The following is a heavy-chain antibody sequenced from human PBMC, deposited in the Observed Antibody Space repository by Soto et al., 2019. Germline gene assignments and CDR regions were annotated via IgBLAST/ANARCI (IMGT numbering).Heavy chain of an antibody. D-gene: IGHD4-17*01. Sequence: QVQLVQSGTALKKPGASVKVSCRASGYSFIAYGLSWERQAPGQGLEWMGWISPYNGNTNYAEKFQGRVTMTTDTSTSTAYMDLRNLRSDDTALYYCATTTVTSHFDHWGQGTLVTVSS. CDR3: ATTTVTSHFDH. CDR1: GYSFIAYG. CDR2: ISPYNGNT. J-gene: IGHJ4*01. V-gene: IGHV1-18*04.